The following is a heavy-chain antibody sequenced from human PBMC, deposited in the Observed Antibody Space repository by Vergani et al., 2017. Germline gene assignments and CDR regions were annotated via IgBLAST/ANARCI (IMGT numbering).Heavy chain of an antibody. Sequence: QLQLQESGPGLVKPSATLSLTCSVSGASIRSSNYYWGWIRQPPGKGLEWIASIYYSGSTYYNPSLKSRVTISVDTSKIQFSLKLSSVTAADTAGYFCARHSTVEWLVKLGWIDPWGQGILVTVSS. CDR1: GASIRSSNYY. D-gene: IGHD6-19*01. V-gene: IGHV4-39*01. CDR3: ARHSTVEWLVKLGWIDP. CDR2: IYYSGST. J-gene: IGHJ5*02.